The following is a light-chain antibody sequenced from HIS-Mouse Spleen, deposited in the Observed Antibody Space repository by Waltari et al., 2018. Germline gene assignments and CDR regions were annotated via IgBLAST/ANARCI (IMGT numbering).Light chain of an antibody. CDR2: DVS. CDR3: CSYAGSYTGV. CDR1: SSDVGGYNY. Sequence: QSALTQPRSVSGSPGQSVTISCTGTSSDVGGYNYVSWYQQHPGKAPKLMIYDVSKRPSGVPCRFAGSKSGNTASLTISGLQAEDEADYYCCSYAGSYTGVFGTGTKVTVL. J-gene: IGLJ1*01. V-gene: IGLV2-11*01.